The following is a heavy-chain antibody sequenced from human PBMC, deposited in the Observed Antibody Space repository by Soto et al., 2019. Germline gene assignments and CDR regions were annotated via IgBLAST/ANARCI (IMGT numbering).Heavy chain of an antibody. Sequence: SETLSLTCAVYGGTFSGYYWSWIRQPPGKGLEWIGEINHSGSTNYNPSLKSRVTISVDTSKNQFSLKLSSVTAADTAVYYCARGPIVGATSWFDPWGQGTLVTSPQ. D-gene: IGHD1-26*01. CDR1: GGTFSGYY. CDR2: INHSGST. CDR3: ARGPIVGATSWFDP. J-gene: IGHJ5*02. V-gene: IGHV4-34*01.